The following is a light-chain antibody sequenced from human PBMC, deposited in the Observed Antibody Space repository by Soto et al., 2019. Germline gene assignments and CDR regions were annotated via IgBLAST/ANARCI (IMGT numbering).Light chain of an antibody. CDR3: CSYAGSSPI. J-gene: IGLJ2*01. Sequence: QSALTQPASVSGSPGQSITISCTGTSSDVGSSNLVSWYQQHPGKAPKLMIYEGSKRPSGVSNRFSGSKSGNTASLTRSGLQAEDEADYYCCSYAGSSPIVGGGTKLTVL. CDR1: SSDVGSSNL. V-gene: IGLV2-23*01. CDR2: EGS.